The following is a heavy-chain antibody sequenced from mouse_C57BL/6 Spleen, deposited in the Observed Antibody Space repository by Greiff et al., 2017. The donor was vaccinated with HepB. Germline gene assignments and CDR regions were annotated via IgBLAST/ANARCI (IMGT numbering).Heavy chain of an antibody. Sequence: QVQLQQSGPELVKPGASVKISCKASGYAFSSSWMNWVKQRPGKGLEWIGRIYPGDGDTNYNGKFKGKATLTADKSSSTAYMQLSSLTSEDSAVYFCANNYYAYYAMDYWGQGTSVTVSS. CDR2: IYPGDGDT. V-gene: IGHV1-82*01. J-gene: IGHJ4*01. CDR1: GYAFSSSW. CDR3: ANNYYAYYAMDY. D-gene: IGHD1-1*01.